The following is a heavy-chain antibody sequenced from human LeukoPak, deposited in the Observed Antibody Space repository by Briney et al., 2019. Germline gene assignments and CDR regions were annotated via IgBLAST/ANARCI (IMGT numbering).Heavy chain of an antibody. D-gene: IGHD2-2*01. J-gene: IGHJ6*03. CDR2: IYHSGST. V-gene: IGHV4-39*01. CDR1: GGSISSSSYY. Sequence: PSETLSLTCTVSGGSISSSSYYWGWIRQPPGKGLEWIGSIYHSGSTYYNPSLNSRVTISVDTSKNQFSLKLRSVTAADTAVYYCARSLVVPAHYYSYYYMDVWGKGTTVTVSS. CDR3: ARSLVVPAHYYSYYYMDV.